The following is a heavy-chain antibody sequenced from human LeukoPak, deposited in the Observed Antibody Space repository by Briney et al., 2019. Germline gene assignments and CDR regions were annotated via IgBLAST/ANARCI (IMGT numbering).Heavy chain of an antibody. D-gene: IGHD3-3*01. CDR1: GYTFTSYY. V-gene: IGHV1-46*01. Sequence: ASVKVSCKASGYTFTSYYMHWVRQAPGQGLEWMGIINPSGGSTSYAQKFQGRVTMTEDTSTDTAYMELSSLRSEDTAVYYCATDPFTIFGVVIPWVGWGQGTLVTVSS. CDR3: ATDPFTIFGVVIPWVG. J-gene: IGHJ4*02. CDR2: INPSGGST.